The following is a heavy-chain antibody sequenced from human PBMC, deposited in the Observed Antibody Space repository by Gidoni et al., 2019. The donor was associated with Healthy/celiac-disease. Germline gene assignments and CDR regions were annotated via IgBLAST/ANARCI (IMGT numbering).Heavy chain of an antibody. CDR2: IKQDGSEK. V-gene: IGHV3-7*03. D-gene: IGHD1-26*01. J-gene: IGHJ6*02. CDR1: GFTFSSSW. Sequence: EVQLVESGGGLVQPGGSLRLSCAASGFTFSSSWMSWVRQAPGKGLEWVANIKQDGSEKYYVDSVKGRFTISRDNAKNSLYLQMNSLRAEDTAVYYCAREGDSGSYYPYYGMDVWGQGTTVTVSS. CDR3: AREGDSGSYYPYYGMDV.